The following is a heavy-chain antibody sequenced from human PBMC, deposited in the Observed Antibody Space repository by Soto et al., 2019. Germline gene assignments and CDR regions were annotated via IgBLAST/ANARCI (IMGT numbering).Heavy chain of an antibody. CDR1: GDSITKSTYY. D-gene: IGHD2-15*01. J-gene: IGHJ4*02. CDR3: ASVPYYGSGGDGPYFFDY. Sequence: TSETLSLTCTVSGDSITKSTYYWAWVRQTPGKGPEWIGSIYYAGNTYYNPSLQSRVTISVDASKNQFSLELQSVTAADSAVYYCASVPYYGSGGDGPYFFDYWGQGILVTVSS. V-gene: IGHV4-39*01. CDR2: IYYAGNT.